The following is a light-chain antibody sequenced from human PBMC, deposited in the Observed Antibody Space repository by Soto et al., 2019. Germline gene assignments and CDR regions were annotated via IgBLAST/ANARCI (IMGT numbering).Light chain of an antibody. J-gene: IGLJ2*01. Sequence: QSALAQPPSASGSPGQSVTISCTGTSSDVGAYNHVSWYQQHPGKAPKLIIFDVSQRPSGVPDRFSGSKSGNTASLTVSGLQAEDEAVYYCNSFAGSAHVVFGGGTKLTVL. V-gene: IGLV2-8*01. CDR3: NSFAGSAHVV. CDR1: SSDVGAYNH. CDR2: DVS.